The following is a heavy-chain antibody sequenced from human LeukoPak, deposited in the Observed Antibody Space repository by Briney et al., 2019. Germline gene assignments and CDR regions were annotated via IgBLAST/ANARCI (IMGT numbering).Heavy chain of an antibody. V-gene: IGHV1-18*01. CDR1: GYTFTSYG. Sequence: ASVKVSCKASGYTFTSYGISWVRQAPGQGLEWMGWISAYNGNTNYAQKLQGRVTMTTDTSTSTAYMELRSLRSDDTAVYYCARDSWGHLGYCSGGSCPRLDGMDVWGQGTTVTVSS. CDR2: ISAYNGNT. J-gene: IGHJ6*02. CDR3: ARDSWGHLGYCSGGSCPRLDGMDV. D-gene: IGHD2-15*01.